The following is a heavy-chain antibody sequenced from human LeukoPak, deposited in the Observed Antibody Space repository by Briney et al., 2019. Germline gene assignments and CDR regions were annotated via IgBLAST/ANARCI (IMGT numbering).Heavy chain of an antibody. CDR3: ARHDYHSNSYAFDV. V-gene: IGHV3-11*04. CDR2: ISSSGSII. J-gene: IGHJ3*01. Sequence: GGSLRLSCAASGLTVSSSYMSWVRQAPAKGLEWVSYISSSGSIIYYADSVKGRFTISRGSAKNSLYLQMNSLRAEDTAVYYCARHDYHSNSYAFDVWGQGTMVTVSS. CDR1: GLTVSSSY. D-gene: IGHD4-23*01.